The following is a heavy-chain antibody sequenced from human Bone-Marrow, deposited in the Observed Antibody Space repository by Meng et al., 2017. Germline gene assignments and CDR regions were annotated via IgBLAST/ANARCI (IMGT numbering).Heavy chain of an antibody. CDR2: TYYRSKWYN. D-gene: IGHD2-15*01. J-gene: IGHJ6*02. V-gene: IGHV6-1*01. CDR3: ARDGRVVADKYGYYYYGMDV. CDR1: GDSVSSNSAA. Sequence: SCAISGDSVSSNSAAWNWIRQSPSRGLEWLGRTYYRSKWYNDYALSVKSRITINPDTSKNQFSLQLNSVTPEDTAVYYCARDGRVVADKYGYYYYGMDVWGQGTTVTVSS.